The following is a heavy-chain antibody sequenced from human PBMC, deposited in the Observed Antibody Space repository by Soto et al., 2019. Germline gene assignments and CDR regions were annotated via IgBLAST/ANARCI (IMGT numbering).Heavy chain of an antibody. J-gene: IGHJ5*02. CDR1: GGSISSYY. V-gene: IGHV4-59*01. CDR3: ARDVYSGSGSYYLWFDP. CDR2: IYYSGST. D-gene: IGHD3-10*01. Sequence: KPSETLSLTCTVSGGSISSYYWSWIRQPPGKGLEWIGYIYYSGSTNYNPSLKSRVTISVDTSKNQFSLKLSSVTAADTAVYYCARDVYSGSGSYYLWFDPWGQGTLVTVSS.